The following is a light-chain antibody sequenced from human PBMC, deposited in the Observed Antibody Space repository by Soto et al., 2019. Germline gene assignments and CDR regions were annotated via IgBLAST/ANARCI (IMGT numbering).Light chain of an antibody. CDR2: DAS. CDR1: QSVSSNY. J-gene: IGKJ1*01. CDR3: QQYGSSRT. V-gene: IGKV3D-20*01. Sequence: EIVLTQSPATLSLSPGARATLSCAASQSVSSNYLAWYQQKPGLAPRLVIYDASNRATGIPDRFSGSGSGTDFTLTISRLEPEDFAVYYCQQYGSSRTFGQGTKVDIK.